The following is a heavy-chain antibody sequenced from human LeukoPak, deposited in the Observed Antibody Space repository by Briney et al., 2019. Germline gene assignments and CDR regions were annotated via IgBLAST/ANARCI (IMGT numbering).Heavy chain of an antibody. D-gene: IGHD2-21*01. CDR3: ARDSLFFFSSRRRHTRYYYYYGMDV. Sequence: PELSLRLSCAASGFTFSSYWMSLVRQAPGKGLECVANIYQDGSEKYYVDSVKGRFTISRDNAKNSLYLQMNSLRAEDTAVYYCARDSLFFFSSRRRHTRYYYYYGMDVWGQGTTVTVSS. J-gene: IGHJ6*02. CDR1: GFTFSSYW. V-gene: IGHV3-7*01. CDR2: IYQDGSEK.